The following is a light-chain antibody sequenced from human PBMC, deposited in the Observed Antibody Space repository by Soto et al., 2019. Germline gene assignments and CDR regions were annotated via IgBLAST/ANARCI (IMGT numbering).Light chain of an antibody. V-gene: IGKV1-39*01. CDR1: QSIRSS. CDR2: AAS. CDR3: QQSYSSPLT. J-gene: IGKJ4*01. Sequence: DLQMTQSPSSLSASAGDRVTITCRASQSIRSSLNWYQQKPGKAPNLLMYAASSLQSGVPSRFSRSGSGTDFTHTISSLQPEDFATYDCQQSYSSPLTFGGGTKVDIK.